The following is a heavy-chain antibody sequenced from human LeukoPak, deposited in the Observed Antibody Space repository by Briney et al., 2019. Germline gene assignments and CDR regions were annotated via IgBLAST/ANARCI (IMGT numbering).Heavy chain of an antibody. CDR2: ISGSGGST. D-gene: IGHD2-2*01. CDR3: AKDAPVNIVVVPAANS. J-gene: IGHJ4*02. CDR1: GFTFSSYA. Sequence: PGGSLRLXCAASGFTFSSYAMSWVRQAPGKGLEWVSAISGSGGSTYYADSMKGRFTISRDNSKNTLYLQMNSLRAEDTAVYYCAKDAPVNIVVVPAANSWGQGTLVTVSS. V-gene: IGHV3-23*01.